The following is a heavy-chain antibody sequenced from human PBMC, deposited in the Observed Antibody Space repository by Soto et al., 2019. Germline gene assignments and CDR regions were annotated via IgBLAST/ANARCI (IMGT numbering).Heavy chain of an antibody. D-gene: IGHD6-13*01. CDR2: INHSGST. CDR3: ARGGVWQQLVNFDY. CDR1: GGSFSGYY. Sequence: PSETLSLTCAVYGGSFSGYYWSWIRQPPGKGLEWIGEINHSGSTNYNPSLKSRVTISVDTSKNQFSLKLSSVTAADTAVYYCARGGVWQQLVNFDYWGQGTLVTVSS. V-gene: IGHV4-34*01. J-gene: IGHJ4*02.